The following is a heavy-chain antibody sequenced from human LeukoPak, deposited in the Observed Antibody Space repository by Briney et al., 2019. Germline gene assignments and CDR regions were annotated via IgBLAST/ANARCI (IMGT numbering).Heavy chain of an antibody. CDR3: AGRRTGLFMAVDY. J-gene: IGHJ4*02. D-gene: IGHD2-8*02. Sequence: PGGSLRLSCAASGFTFSSYAMSWVRQAPGKGLEWVSAISGSGGSTYYADSAKGRFTISRDNSKNTLYLQMNSLRAEDTAVYYCAGRRTGLFMAVDYWGQGTLVTVSS. CDR1: GFTFSSYA. CDR2: ISGSGGST. V-gene: IGHV3-23*01.